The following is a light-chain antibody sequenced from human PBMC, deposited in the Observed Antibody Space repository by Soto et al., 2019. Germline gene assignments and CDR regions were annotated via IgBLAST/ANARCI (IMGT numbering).Light chain of an antibody. CDR3: PQRRSWQVT. CDR2: GAS. V-gene: IGKV3D-11*02. J-gene: IGKJ5*01. CDR1: QSVSSN. Sequence: QYPATLSMSPGWKGTVYGRASQSVSSNLAWYQQKPGQAPRLLIYGASSRATGIPARFSGSRSGTNFNLSTCCLAAADSAVYSCPQRRSWQVTFAQGTRLEIK.